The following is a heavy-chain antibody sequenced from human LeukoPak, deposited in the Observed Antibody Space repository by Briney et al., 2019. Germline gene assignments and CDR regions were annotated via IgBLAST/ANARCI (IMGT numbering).Heavy chain of an antibody. V-gene: IGHV3-66*01. Sequence: GGSLRLSCAASGFTVSSNYMSWVRQAPGKGLEWVSVIYSGGSTYYADSAKGRFTISRDNSKNTLYLQMNSLRAEDTAVYYCARDSPYYDILTGYSYAFDIWGQGTMVTVSS. D-gene: IGHD3-9*01. CDR1: GFTVSSNY. CDR2: IYSGGST. CDR3: ARDSPYYDILTGYSYAFDI. J-gene: IGHJ3*02.